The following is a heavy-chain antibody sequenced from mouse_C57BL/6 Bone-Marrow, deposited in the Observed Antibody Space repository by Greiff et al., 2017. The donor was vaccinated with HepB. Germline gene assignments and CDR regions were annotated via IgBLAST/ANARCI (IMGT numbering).Heavy chain of an antibody. Sequence: VQLQQSGPELVKPGASVKIPCKASGYTFTDYNMDWVKQSHGKSLEWIGDINPNNGGTIYNQKFKGKATLTVDKSSSTAYMELRSLPSEDTAVYYCARRAYGYDGSFAYWGQGTLVTVSA. J-gene: IGHJ3*01. D-gene: IGHD2-2*01. CDR2: INPNNGGT. CDR3: ARRAYGYDGSFAY. V-gene: IGHV1-18*01. CDR1: GYTFTDYN.